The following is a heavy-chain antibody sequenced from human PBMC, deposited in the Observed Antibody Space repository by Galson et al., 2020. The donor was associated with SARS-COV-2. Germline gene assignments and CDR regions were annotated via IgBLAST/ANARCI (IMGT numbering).Heavy chain of an antibody. V-gene: IGHV3-72*01. CDR3: ARAQGFCTGGTCYYYGMDV. Sequence: GGSLRLSCVASGFSLSDHFMDWVRQAPGKGLEWVGRSRNGGHSYTTHYAASGEGRFTISRDESKNSLFLQMNSLKIEDTVVYYCARAQGFCTGGTCYYYGMDVWGQGTTVTVSS. CDR1: GFSLSDHF. J-gene: IGHJ6*02. CDR2: SRNGGHSYTT. D-gene: IGHD2-8*02.